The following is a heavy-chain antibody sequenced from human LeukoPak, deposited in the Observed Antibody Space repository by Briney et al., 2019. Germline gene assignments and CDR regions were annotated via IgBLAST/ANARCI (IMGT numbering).Heavy chain of an antibody. Sequence: ASVKVSCKASGYTFTSYAMHWVRQAPGLRLEWMGWINAGNGNTKYSQKFQGRVTITRDTSASTAYMELSSLRSEDTAVYYCARDPIRCSSTSCPPFDYWGQGTLVTVSS. D-gene: IGHD2-2*01. V-gene: IGHV1-3*01. CDR1: GYTFTSYA. J-gene: IGHJ4*02. CDR3: ARDPIRCSSTSCPPFDY. CDR2: INAGNGNT.